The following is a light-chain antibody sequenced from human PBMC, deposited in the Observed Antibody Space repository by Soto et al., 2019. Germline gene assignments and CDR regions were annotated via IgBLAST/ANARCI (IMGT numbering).Light chain of an antibody. CDR3: QQYGTPRSVT. Sequence: DIQMTQSPSTLSASVGDRVTITCRASHSITNWLAWYQQKPGKAPKVLIYDVSTLGSGVPSRFSGSGSGTEFTLTISSLQPDDFATYYCQQYGTPRSVTFGQGTRLEIK. V-gene: IGKV1-5*01. J-gene: IGKJ5*01. CDR2: DVS. CDR1: HSITNW.